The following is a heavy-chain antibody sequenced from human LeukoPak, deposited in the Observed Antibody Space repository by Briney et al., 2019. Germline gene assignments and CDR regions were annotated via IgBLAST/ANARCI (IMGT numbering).Heavy chain of an antibody. Sequence: PGGSLRLSCAASGFTFSSYAMSWVRQAPGKGLEWVSVILTAGKTYYADSVKGRFTISRDDSKNMVYLQMNSLRTEDTAVYFCAREGYSSGWFRLWGQGTLVTVSS. CDR2: ILTAGKT. CDR1: GFTFSSYA. CDR3: AREGYSSGWFRL. D-gene: IGHD6-13*01. J-gene: IGHJ4*02. V-gene: IGHV3-53*01.